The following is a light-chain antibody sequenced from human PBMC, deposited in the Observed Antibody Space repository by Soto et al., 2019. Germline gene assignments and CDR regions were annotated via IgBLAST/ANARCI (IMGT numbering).Light chain of an antibody. Sequence: DSVLTQSPGTLSLSPGERATLSCRASQSVSSSYLAWYQQKPGQAPRLLIDGASSRATGIPDRFSGSESGRDFTLTISGLEPEDFAVYYCQQYGGSPWTFGQGTKVQIK. CDR1: QSVSSSY. CDR2: GAS. CDR3: QQYGGSPWT. J-gene: IGKJ1*01. V-gene: IGKV3-20*01.